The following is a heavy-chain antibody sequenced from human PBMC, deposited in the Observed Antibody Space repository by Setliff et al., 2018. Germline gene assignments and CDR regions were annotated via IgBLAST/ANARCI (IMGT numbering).Heavy chain of an antibody. V-gene: IGHV4-38-2*01. J-gene: IGHJ4*02. CDR1: SYSISRGYY. Sequence: PSETLSLTCDVSSYSISRGYYWGWIRQAPGKGLEFIGSIYHGGNIVYNPSLESRVTISADTSKNQFSLTLTSVTAADTAVYYCARAPPPWLQSLGGDYRGQGTLVTVSS. D-gene: IGHD5-12*01. CDR2: IYHGGNI. CDR3: ARAPPPWLQSLGGDY.